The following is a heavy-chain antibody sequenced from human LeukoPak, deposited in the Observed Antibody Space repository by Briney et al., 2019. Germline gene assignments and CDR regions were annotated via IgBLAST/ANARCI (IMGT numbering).Heavy chain of an antibody. Sequence: GGSLRLSCAASGFTFSSYSMNWVRQAPGKGLEWISFMSSSSRTTYYADSVRGRFTISRDNAKNSLYLQMNSLRAEDTAVYYCARVWVPAARHDAFDIWGQGTMVTVSS. CDR1: GFTFSSYS. D-gene: IGHD2-2*01. V-gene: IGHV3-48*01. J-gene: IGHJ3*02. CDR2: MSSSSRTT. CDR3: ARVWVPAARHDAFDI.